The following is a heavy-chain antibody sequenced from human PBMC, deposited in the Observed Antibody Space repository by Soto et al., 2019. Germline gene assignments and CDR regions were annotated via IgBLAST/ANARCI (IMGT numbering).Heavy chain of an antibody. CDR1: GFTLSNHW. Sequence: GGSLRLSCAASGFTLSNHWMHWVRQVSGKGLVWVSRINSDGDSTSYADSVTGRFTISRDNAKNTLYLQMNSLRAEDTAVYFCARGAYSDSTRLDPWGQGTLVTVSS. CDR3: ARGAYSDSTRLDP. V-gene: IGHV3-74*01. J-gene: IGHJ5*02. CDR2: INSDGDST. D-gene: IGHD3-9*01.